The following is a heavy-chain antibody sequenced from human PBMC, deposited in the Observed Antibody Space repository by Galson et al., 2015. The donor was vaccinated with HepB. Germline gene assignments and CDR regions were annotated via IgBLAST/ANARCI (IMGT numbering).Heavy chain of an antibody. CDR2: ISYDGSNK. J-gene: IGHJ3*02. CDR1: GFTFSSYA. D-gene: IGHD3-10*01. V-gene: IGHV3-30-3*01. CDR3: ARGRSGLDDAFDI. Sequence: SLRLSCAASGFTFSSYAMHWVRQAPGKGLEWVAVISYDGSNKYYADSVKGRFTISRDNSKNTLYLQMNSLRAEDTAVYYCARGRSGLDDAFDIWGQGTMVTVSP.